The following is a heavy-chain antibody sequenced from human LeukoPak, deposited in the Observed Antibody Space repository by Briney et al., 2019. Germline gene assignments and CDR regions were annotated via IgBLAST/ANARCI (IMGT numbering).Heavy chain of an antibody. CDR1: GYSISSGYY. CDR3: ARAVVPVAPSPYYYYGMDV. V-gene: IGHV4-38-2*02. J-gene: IGHJ6*02. Sequence: SETLSLTCTVSGYSISSGYYWGWIRQPPGKGLEWIGSIYHSGSTYYNPSLKSRVTISVDTSKNQFSLRLSSVTAADTAVYYCARAVVPVAPSPYYYYGMDVWGQGTTVTVSS. CDR2: IYHSGST. D-gene: IGHD2-2*01.